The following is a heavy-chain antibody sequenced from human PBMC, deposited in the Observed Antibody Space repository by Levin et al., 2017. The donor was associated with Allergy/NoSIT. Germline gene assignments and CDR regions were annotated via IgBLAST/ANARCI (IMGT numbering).Heavy chain of an antibody. J-gene: IGHJ4*02. CDR1: GEPFTGYF. V-gene: IGHV4-34*01. CDR3: ASRHYYDSSGHYTYY. Sequence: ESLKISCGVSGEPFTGYFWSWIRQPPGQGLEWIGEINHSGSTNYKTSLRSRVTISVDTPKKQFSLKLSSVTAADTAVYYCASRHYYDSSGHYTYYWGQGTLVTVSS. CDR2: INHSGST. D-gene: IGHD3-22*01.